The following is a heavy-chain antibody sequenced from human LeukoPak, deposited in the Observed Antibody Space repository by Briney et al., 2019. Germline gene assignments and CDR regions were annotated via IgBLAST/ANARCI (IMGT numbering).Heavy chain of an antibody. J-gene: IGHJ6*02. CDR3: TRNPGMDV. CDR2: INGDGSSS. V-gene: IGHV3-74*01. Sequence: PGGSLRLSCAASGFTFSTYWMHWVRQAPGKGLVWVSRINGDGSSSTYADSARGRFTISRDNAKNTLYLQMNSLRTEDTAVYYCTRNPGMDVWGQGTTVTVSS. CDR1: GFTFSTYW.